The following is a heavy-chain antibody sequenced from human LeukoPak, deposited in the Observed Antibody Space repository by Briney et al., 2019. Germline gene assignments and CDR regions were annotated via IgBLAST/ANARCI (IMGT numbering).Heavy chain of an antibody. CDR1: GGSFSGYY. V-gene: IGHV4-34*01. D-gene: IGHD6-19*01. CDR3: ARAGYSSGWYSKYFDY. CDR2: INHSGST. Sequence: SGTLSLTCAVYGGSFSGYYWSWIRQPPGKGLEWIGEINHSGSTNYNPSLKSRVTISVDTSKNQFSLKLSSVTAADTAVYYCARAGYSSGWYSKYFDYWGQGTLVTVSS. J-gene: IGHJ4*02.